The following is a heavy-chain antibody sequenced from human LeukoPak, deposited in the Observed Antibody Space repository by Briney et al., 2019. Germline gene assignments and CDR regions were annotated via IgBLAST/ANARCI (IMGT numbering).Heavy chain of an antibody. CDR3: ARHGGYSYGYYFDY. J-gene: IGHJ4*02. D-gene: IGHD5-18*01. Sequence: SETLSLTCTVSGDSISGTSSYWGWIRQPPGKGLEWIGSIDYTGTTYYDTSLKRRVTISVDTSKNQFSLKLNSVTAADTAVYYCARHGGYSYGYYFDYWGQGTLVTVSS. CDR1: GDSISGTSSY. CDR2: IDYTGTT. V-gene: IGHV4-39*01.